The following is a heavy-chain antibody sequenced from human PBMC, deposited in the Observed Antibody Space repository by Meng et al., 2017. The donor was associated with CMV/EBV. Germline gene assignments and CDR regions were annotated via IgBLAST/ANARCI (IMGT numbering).Heavy chain of an antibody. J-gene: IGHJ6*02. Sequence: SETLSLTCTVSGGSISSGVYYWSWIRQHPGKGLEWIGYIYYSESTYYNPSLKSRVTISVDTSKNQFSLKLSSVTAADTAVYYCARARFLEWFGHYYYYGMDVWGQGTTVTVSS. CDR3: ARARFLEWFGHYYYYGMDV. V-gene: IGHV4-31*03. CDR2: IYYSEST. D-gene: IGHD3-3*01. CDR1: GGSISSGVYY.